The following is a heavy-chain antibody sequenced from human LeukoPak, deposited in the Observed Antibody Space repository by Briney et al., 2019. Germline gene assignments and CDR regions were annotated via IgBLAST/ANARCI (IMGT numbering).Heavy chain of an antibody. CDR2: IIPILGTA. V-gene: IGHV1-69*05. Sequence: ASVKVSCKASGGTFSSYAISWVRQAPGQGLEWMGGIIPILGTANYAQKFQGRVTITTDESTSTAYMELSSLRSEDTAVYYCARDNSYCSSTSCKQGDAFDIWGQGTMVTVSS. J-gene: IGHJ3*02. CDR1: GGTFSSYA. CDR3: ARDNSYCSSTSCKQGDAFDI. D-gene: IGHD2-2*01.